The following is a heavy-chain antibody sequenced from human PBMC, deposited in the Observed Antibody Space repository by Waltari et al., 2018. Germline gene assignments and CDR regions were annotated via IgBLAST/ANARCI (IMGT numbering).Heavy chain of an antibody. CDR1: GGSISSGSYY. J-gene: IGHJ5*02. V-gene: IGHV4-61*02. D-gene: IGHD2-2*01. Sequence: QVQLQESGPGLVKPSQTLSLTCTVSGGSISSGSYYWSWIRQPAGKGLEWIGRIYTSGSTNYNPALKRRVTISVDTSKNQFSLKLSSVTAADTAVYYCARDRSPPAAMWFAPVNWFDPWGQGTLVTVSS. CDR3: ARDRSPPAAMWFAPVNWFDP. CDR2: IYTSGST.